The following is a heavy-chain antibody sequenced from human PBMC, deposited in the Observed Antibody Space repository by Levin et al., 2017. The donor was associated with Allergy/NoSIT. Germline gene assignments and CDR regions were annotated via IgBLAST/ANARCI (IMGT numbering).Heavy chain of an antibody. J-gene: IGHJ4*02. CDR1: SVSISSSTNY. CDR2: IYYSGST. D-gene: IGHD3-3*02. Sequence: SQTLSLTCTVSSVSISSSTNYWGWIRQPPGKGLEWIGNIYYSGSTYYNPSLKSRVTISIDTSKNQFSLKLSSVTAADTAVYYCASSTRNHFWSGYYKLFEYWGQGTLVTVSS. CDR3: ASSTRNHFWSGYYKLFEY. V-gene: IGHV4-39*01.